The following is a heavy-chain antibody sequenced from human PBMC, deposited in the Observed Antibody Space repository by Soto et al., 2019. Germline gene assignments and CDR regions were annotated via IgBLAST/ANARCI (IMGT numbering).Heavy chain of an antibody. Sequence: QVQLVQSGAEVKKPGASVKVSCKASGYTFINYYIHWVRQAPGHGLEWMAIINPTCGSTNYALKWQGRLTLTMDTYTSTVYMELSSLTSEDKAMYYCARHLAAGDVWVQGTLVTVSS. J-gene: IGHJ4*02. CDR2: INPTCGST. D-gene: IGHD2-8*02. V-gene: IGHV1-46*04. CDR3: ARHLAAGDV. CDR1: GYTFINYY.